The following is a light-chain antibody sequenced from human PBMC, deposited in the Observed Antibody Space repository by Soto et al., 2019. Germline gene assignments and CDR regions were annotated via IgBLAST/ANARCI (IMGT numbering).Light chain of an antibody. CDR2: EVS. J-gene: IGLJ1*01. V-gene: IGLV2-8*01. CDR1: SSDVSGYNS. Sequence: QSALTQPPSASGSPGQSVTISCTGTSSDVSGYNSVSWYQHHPGKAPKLMIYEVSERPSGVPDRFSGSKSANTASLTVSGLQAEDEADYYCSSYAGSNNYVFGPGTKLTVL. CDR3: SSYAGSNNYV.